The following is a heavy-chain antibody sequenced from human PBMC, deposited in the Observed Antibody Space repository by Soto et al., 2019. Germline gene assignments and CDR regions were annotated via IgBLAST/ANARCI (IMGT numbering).Heavy chain of an antibody. Sequence: ASVKVSCKASGYTFTNFGLSWVRQAPGQGLEWMGWISAYNGNTYYAQRVQGRVTMTTDTSTSTAYMELRSLRSDDTAMYYCARVLLWFGELHDFDYWGQGSLVTVSS. CDR3: ARVLLWFGELHDFDY. D-gene: IGHD3-10*01. CDR2: ISAYNGNT. V-gene: IGHV1-18*01. J-gene: IGHJ4*02. CDR1: GYTFTNFG.